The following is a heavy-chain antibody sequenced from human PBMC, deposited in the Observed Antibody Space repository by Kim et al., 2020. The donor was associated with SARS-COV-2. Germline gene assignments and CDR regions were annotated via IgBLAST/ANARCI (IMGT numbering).Heavy chain of an antibody. Sequence: ADSWKGRFTRSRDNSKNTVYLQVNSLGAEDTAVYYCAKVGNGSGPKYYFDYWGQGTLVTVSS. V-gene: IGHV3-23*01. D-gene: IGHD3-10*01. J-gene: IGHJ4*02. CDR3: AKVGNGSGPKYYFDY.